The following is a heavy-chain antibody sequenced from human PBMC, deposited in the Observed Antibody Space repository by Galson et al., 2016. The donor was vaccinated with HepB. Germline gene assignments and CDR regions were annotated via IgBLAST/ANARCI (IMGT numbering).Heavy chain of an antibody. D-gene: IGHD3-16*01. V-gene: IGHV4-34*01. Sequence: ETLSLTCGASGGSFSGHSWNWIRQPPGKGLEWIGEINHRGSTNYNPSLKSRAIISVDLSTNQFSLSLNSVTAADTAVYYCARQGGFDTDGVIAQYFQHWGQGTLVAVSS. J-gene: IGHJ1*01. CDR3: ARQGGFDTDGVIAQYFQH. CDR2: INHRGST. CDR1: GGSFSGHS.